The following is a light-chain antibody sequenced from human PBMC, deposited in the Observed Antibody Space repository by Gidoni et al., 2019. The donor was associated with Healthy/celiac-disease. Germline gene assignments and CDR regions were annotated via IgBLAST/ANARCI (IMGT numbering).Light chain of an antibody. V-gene: IGKV3-15*01. Sequence: PATLSVSPGERATLSCRASQSVSSNLAWYQQKPGQAPRLLIYGASTRATGIPARFSGSGSGTEFTLTISSLQSEDFAVYYCQQYNNWLWTFGQGTKVEIK. J-gene: IGKJ1*01. CDR2: GAS. CDR3: QQYNNWLWT. CDR1: QSVSSN.